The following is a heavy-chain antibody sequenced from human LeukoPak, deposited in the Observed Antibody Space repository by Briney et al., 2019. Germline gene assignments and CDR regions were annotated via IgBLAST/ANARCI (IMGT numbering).Heavy chain of an antibody. CDR1: GFTFSTYC. J-gene: IGHJ4*02. CDR3: ARGGITMTPCDY. V-gene: IGHV3-7*03. CDR2: INQDGSKE. Sequence: PGGSLRLSCAASGFTFSTYCMTWVRQAPGKGLEWMAHINQDGSKEYYVDSVKGRFTISRDNAKNSLYLQMNTLTADDTAVYYCARGGITMTPCDYWGQGTLVTVSS. D-gene: IGHD3-3*01.